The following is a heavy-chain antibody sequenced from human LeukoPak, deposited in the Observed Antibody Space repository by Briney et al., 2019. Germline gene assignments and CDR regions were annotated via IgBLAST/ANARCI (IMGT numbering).Heavy chain of an antibody. CDR1: GFTFDDYA. CDR2: ISWNSGSI. V-gene: IGHV3-9*01. Sequence: GGSLRLSCAASGFTFDDYAMPWVRQAPGKGLEWVSGISWNSGSIGYADSVKGRFTISRDNAKNSLYLQMNSLRAEDTALYYCAKDIGAAGATAAFDIWGQGTMVTVSS. CDR3: AKDIGAAGATAAFDI. J-gene: IGHJ3*02. D-gene: IGHD1-26*01.